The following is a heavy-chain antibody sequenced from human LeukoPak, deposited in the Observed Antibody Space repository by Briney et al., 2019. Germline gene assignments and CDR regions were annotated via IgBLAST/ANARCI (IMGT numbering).Heavy chain of an antibody. V-gene: IGHV4-38-2*01. D-gene: IGHD2-21*01. CDR1: GYSISSGYY. Sequence: SETLSLTCAVSGYSISSGYYWGWIRQPPGKGLEWIGSIFHSGNTYYNPSLKSRLTISVDTSKNQFSLKLSSLTAADTAVYYCARGAYCGGDCYDYWGQGTLVTVSS. CDR2: IFHSGNT. CDR3: ARGAYCGGDCYDY. J-gene: IGHJ4*02.